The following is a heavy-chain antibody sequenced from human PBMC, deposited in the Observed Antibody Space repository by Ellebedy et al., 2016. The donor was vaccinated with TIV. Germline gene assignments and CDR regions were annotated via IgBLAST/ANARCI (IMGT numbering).Heavy chain of an antibody. CDR1: GFSFRSYW. D-gene: IGHD4-17*01. CDR2: LRQKGDAE. V-gene: IGHV3-7*01. Sequence: GESLKISCVASGFSFRSYWMSWVRQAPGKGLEWVANLRQKGDAEYYVDSVKGRFTISRDNDNKALFLQMNSLRVEDTAVYYCARRGSYGDYAVQINSWFDPWGRGTLVTVSS. CDR3: ARRGSYGDYAVQINSWFDP. J-gene: IGHJ5*02.